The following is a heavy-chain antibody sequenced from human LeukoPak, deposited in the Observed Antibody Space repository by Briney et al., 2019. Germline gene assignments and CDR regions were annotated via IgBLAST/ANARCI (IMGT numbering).Heavy chain of an antibody. CDR2: INPNSGGT. D-gene: IGHD2-21*01. J-gene: IGHJ4*02. CDR1: GYTFTSYP. Sequence: ASVKVSCKASGYTFTSYPINWVRQAPGQGLEWMGWINPNSGGTNYAQKFQGRVTMTRDTSISTAYMELSRLRSDDTAVYYCASGMFSDSDYWGQGTLVTVSS. V-gene: IGHV1-2*02. CDR3: ASGMFSDSDY.